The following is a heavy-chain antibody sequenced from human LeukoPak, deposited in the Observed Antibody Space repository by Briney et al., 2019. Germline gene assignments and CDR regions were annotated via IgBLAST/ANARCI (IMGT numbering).Heavy chain of an antibody. CDR2: ISSSSSYI. Sequence: GGSLRLSCAASGFTFSSYSMNWVRQAPGKGLEWVSSISSSSSYIYYADSVKGRFTISRDNAKNSLYLQMNSLRAEDTAVYYCAKVGVAVAEDDYWGQGTLVTVSS. V-gene: IGHV3-21*01. J-gene: IGHJ4*02. D-gene: IGHD6-19*01. CDR3: AKVGVAVAEDDY. CDR1: GFTFSSYS.